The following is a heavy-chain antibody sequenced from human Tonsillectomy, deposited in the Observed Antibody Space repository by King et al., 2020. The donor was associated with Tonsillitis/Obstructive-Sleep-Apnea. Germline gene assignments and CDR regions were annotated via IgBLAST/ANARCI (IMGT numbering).Heavy chain of an antibody. CDR1: GGSISSYY. J-gene: IGHJ4*02. CDR2: IYYSGST. Sequence: MQLQESGPGLVKPSETLSLTCTVSGGSISSYYWSWIRQPPGKGLESIGYIYYSGSTNYNPSLKSRVTISVDTSKNQFSLKLSSVTAADTAVYYCARSRISYFDYWGQGTLVTVSS. V-gene: IGHV4-59*01. D-gene: IGHD2/OR15-2a*01. CDR3: ARSRISYFDY.